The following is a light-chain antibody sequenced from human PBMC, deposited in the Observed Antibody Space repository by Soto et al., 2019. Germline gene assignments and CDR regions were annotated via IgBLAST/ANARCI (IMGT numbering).Light chain of an antibody. V-gene: IGLV2-11*01. J-gene: IGLJ1*01. Sequence: QSALTQPRSVSGSPGQSVTISCTGTSSDFGGYNYVSWYQHHPGKAPKLMIYDVSNRPSGVSNRFSGSKSDNTASLTISGLQAEDEADYYCCSYVSSKTYVFGTGTKVTVL. CDR1: SSDFGGYNY. CDR3: CSYVSSKTYV. CDR2: DVS.